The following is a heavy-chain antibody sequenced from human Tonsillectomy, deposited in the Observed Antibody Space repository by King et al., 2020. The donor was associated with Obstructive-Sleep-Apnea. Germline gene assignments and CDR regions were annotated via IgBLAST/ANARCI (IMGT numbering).Heavy chain of an antibody. V-gene: IGHV4-4*07. Sequence: VQLQESGPGLVKPSETLSLTCTVSGGSINSYYWSWILQPAGKGLEWIGRIYTSGCTNYNPSLKSRVTLSVDTSKNQFSLKLSSVTAADTAVYYCARDGSVGWFDSWGQGTLVTVSS. CDR2: IYTSGCT. J-gene: IGHJ5*01. CDR3: ARDGSVGWFDS. CDR1: GGSINSYY. D-gene: IGHD2-15*01.